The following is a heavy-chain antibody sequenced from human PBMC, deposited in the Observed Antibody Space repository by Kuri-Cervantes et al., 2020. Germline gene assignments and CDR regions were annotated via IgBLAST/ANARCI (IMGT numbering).Heavy chain of an antibody. J-gene: IGHJ4*02. CDR3: ARISYDYVWGSYRYTIDY. D-gene: IGHD3-16*02. V-gene: IGHV3-21*01. CDR1: GFTFSSYG. CDR2: ISSSSSYI. Sequence: GGSLRLSCAASGFTFSSYGMHWVRQAPGKGLEWVSSISSSSSYIYYADSVKGRFTISRDNAKNSLYLQMNSLRAEDTAVYYCARISYDYVWGSYRYTIDYWGQGTLVTVSS.